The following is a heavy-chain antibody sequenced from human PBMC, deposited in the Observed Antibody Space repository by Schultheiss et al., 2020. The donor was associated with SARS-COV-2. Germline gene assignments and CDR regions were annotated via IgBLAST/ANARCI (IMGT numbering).Heavy chain of an antibody. V-gene: IGHV3-74*01. Sequence: GGSLRLSCAASGFTFSSYWMSWVRQAPGKGLVWVSRINSDGSSTSYADSVKGRFTISRDNAKNTLYLQMNSLRAEDTAVYYCAREYYDFWSGYRENFYYYYYYMDVWGKGTTVTVSS. CDR2: INSDGSST. J-gene: IGHJ6*03. CDR1: GFTFSSYW. CDR3: AREYYDFWSGYRENFYYYYYYMDV. D-gene: IGHD3-3*01.